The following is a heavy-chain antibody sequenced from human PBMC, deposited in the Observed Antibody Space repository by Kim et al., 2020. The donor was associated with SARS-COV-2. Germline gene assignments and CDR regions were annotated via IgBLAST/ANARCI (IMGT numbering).Heavy chain of an antibody. D-gene: IGHD4-17*01. CDR2: IWYDGSNK. CDR1: GFTFSSYG. CDR3: ARDEGYGETRDAFDI. Sequence: GGSLRLSCAASGFTFSSYGMHWVRQAPGKGLEWVAVIWYDGSNKYYADSVKGRFTISRDNSKNTLYLQMNSLRAEDTAVYYCARDEGYGETRDAFDIWGQGTMVTVSS. V-gene: IGHV3-33*01. J-gene: IGHJ3*02.